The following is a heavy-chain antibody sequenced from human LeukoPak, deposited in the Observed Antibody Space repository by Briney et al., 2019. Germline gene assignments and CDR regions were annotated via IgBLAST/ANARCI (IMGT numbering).Heavy chain of an antibody. J-gene: IGHJ4*02. CDR1: GGTFSSYA. CDR3: ARMGTDYYDIPDY. V-gene: IGHV1-8*02. D-gene: IGHD3-22*01. Sequence: GASVKVSCKASGGTFSSYAINWVRQATGQGLEWMGWMNPNSGNTGYAQKFQGRVTMTRNTSISTAYMELSSLRSEDTAVYYCARMGTDYYDIPDYWGQGTLVTVSS. CDR2: MNPNSGNT.